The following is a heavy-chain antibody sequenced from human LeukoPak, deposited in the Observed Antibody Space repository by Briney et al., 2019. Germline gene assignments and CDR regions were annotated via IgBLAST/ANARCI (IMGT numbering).Heavy chain of an antibody. V-gene: IGHV1-2*02. Sequence: ASVKVSCKASGYTFTGYYMHWVRQAPGQGLEWMGWINPNSGGTNYAQKFQGRVTMTRDTSISTAYMELSRLRSDETAVYYCARGTYYDFWSGSIAGYYFDYWGQGTLVTVSS. CDR2: INPNSGGT. D-gene: IGHD3-3*01. J-gene: IGHJ4*02. CDR1: GYTFTGYY. CDR3: ARGTYYDFWSGSIAGYYFDY.